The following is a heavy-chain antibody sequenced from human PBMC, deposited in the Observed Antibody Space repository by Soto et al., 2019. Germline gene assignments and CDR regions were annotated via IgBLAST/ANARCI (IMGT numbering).Heavy chain of an antibody. J-gene: IGHJ5*02. Sequence: LSLTCTVSGGSISSYYWSWIRQPPGKGLEWIGYIYYSGSTNYNPSLKSRVTISVDTSKNQFSLKLSSVTAADTAVYYCARDHTEYCTGGSCYWFDPWGQGTLVTVSS. CDR3: ARDHTEYCTGGSCYWFDP. CDR2: IYYSGST. CDR1: GGSISSYY. V-gene: IGHV4-59*01. D-gene: IGHD2-15*01.